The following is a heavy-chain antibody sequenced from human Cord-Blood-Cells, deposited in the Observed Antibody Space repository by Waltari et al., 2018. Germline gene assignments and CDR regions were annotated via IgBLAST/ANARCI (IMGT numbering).Heavy chain of an antibody. J-gene: IGHJ3*02. CDR1: GGAYRGSY. Sequence: QVKLQQWGAGRLKPSATLSLHCAVYGGAYRGSYWRWFRQPPGKGLEWIVEINHSRRTNYNPSLKSRVTISVDTSKNQFSLKLSSVTAADTAVYYCSRGVTVTRNSFDILGQGTMVTVSS. CDR2: INHSRRT. V-gene: IGHV4-34*01. CDR3: SRGVTVTRNSFDI. D-gene: IGHD4-4*01.